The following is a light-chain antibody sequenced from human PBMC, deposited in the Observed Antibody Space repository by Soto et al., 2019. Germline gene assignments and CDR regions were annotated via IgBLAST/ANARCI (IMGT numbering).Light chain of an antibody. J-gene: IGLJ2*01. CDR2: EGS. CDR3: CSYAGSDTMI. Sequence: QSALTQPASVSGSPGQSITISCTGTSSNFGSYNLVSWYQLHPGEAPKLMIYEGSKRPSGVSNRFSGSKSANTASLTISGLRAEDEADYYCCSYAGSDTMIFGGGTKLT. CDR1: SSNFGSYNL. V-gene: IGLV2-23*01.